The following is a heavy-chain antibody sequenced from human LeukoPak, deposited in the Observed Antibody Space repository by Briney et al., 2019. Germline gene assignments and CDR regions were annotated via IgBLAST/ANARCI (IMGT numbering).Heavy chain of an antibody. CDR3: TTDQSDFWSGSSYGMDV. CDR1: GFTFSNAL. D-gene: IGHD3-3*01. V-gene: IGHV3-15*01. CDR2: IKSKTDGGTT. J-gene: IGHJ6*02. Sequence: GGSLRLSCAASGFTFSNALMSWVRQAPGKGLEWVGRIKSKTDGGTTDYAAPVKGRFAISRDDSKNTLYLQMNSLKTEDTAVYYCTTDQSDFWSGSSYGMDVWGQGTTVTVSS.